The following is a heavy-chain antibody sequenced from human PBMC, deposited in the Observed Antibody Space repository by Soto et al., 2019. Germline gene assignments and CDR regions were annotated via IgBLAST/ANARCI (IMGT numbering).Heavy chain of an antibody. J-gene: IGHJ4*02. Sequence: SETLSLTCAVSGGSISSGGYSWSWIRQPPGKGLEWIGYMYHSGSTYYNPSLKSRVTISIDRSKNQFSLKLSSVTAADKVVYYCARGSTTEKVDSWGQGILVTVSS. CDR2: MYHSGST. CDR1: GGSISSGGYS. CDR3: ARGSTTEKVDS. V-gene: IGHV4-30-2*01.